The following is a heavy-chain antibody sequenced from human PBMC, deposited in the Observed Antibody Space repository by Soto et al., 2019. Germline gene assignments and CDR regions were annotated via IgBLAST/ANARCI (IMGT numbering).Heavy chain of an antibody. CDR3: AKVMVRGVDSFAFDI. Sequence: ESGGGVVQPGRSLGLSCAASGFTFSHYGMHWVRQAPGKGLEWVAVISSDGSNKYYADSVKGRFTISRDNSNNTLYLQMNSLRAEDTAVYYCAKVMVRGVDSFAFDIWGQGTLVTVSS. V-gene: IGHV3-30*18. J-gene: IGHJ3*02. CDR1: GFTFSHYG. CDR2: ISSDGSNK. D-gene: IGHD3-10*01.